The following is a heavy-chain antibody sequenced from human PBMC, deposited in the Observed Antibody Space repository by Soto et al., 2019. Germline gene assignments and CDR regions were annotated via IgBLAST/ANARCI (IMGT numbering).Heavy chain of an antibody. CDR1: GYSFSSYW. D-gene: IGHD3-10*01. Sequence: GESLKISCKASGYSFSSYWIVWVRQMPGKGLEWMGIIYPGDSDTRYSSSFQGQVTISADKSINTAYLQMNSLRAEDTAVYYCARWFGERDVDYWGQGTLVTVSS. V-gene: IGHV5-51*01. CDR2: IYPGDSDT. J-gene: IGHJ4*02. CDR3: ARWFGERDVDY.